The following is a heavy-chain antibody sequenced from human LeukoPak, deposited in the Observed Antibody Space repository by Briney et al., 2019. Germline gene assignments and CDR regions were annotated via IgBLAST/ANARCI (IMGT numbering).Heavy chain of an antibody. J-gene: IGHJ2*01. V-gene: IGHV4-4*07. CDR2: IYTSGST. D-gene: IGHD4-11*01. CDR3: ARDSPPEYSNYGYFDL. CDR1: GGSISSYY. Sequence: PSETLSLTCTVSGGSISSYYWSWIRQPAGKGLEWIGRIYTSGSTNYNPSLKSRVTISVDTSKNQFSLKLSSVTAADTAVYYCARDSPPEYSNYGYFDLWGRGTLVTVSS.